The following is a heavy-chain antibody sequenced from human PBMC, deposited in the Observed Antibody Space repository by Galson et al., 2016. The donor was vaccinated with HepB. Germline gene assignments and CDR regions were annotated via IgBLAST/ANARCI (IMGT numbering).Heavy chain of an antibody. CDR2: INPRGGST. CDR3: ARGRPYYDDIGGDAFDI. D-gene: IGHD3-22*01. CDR1: GYTFITYY. J-gene: IGHJ3*02. V-gene: IGHV1-46*01. Sequence: SVKVSCKASGYTFITYYLHWVRQAPGQGLEWMGVINPRGGSTKYAQKFQGRVTMTSDTSTSTFYMDVSSLRPEDTAVFFCARGRPYYDDIGGDAFDIWGQGTTGTVSS.